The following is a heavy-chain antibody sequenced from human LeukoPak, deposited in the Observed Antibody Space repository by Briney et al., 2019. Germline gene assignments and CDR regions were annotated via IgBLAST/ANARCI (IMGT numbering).Heavy chain of an antibody. Sequence: GRFLRLSCPASALNFTSYWMHCVRQAAGEGLVWVSLIKTEASPTIYADSVKGRFTLSRERAQNTADDQLNSLRAEDTAVYFCARGHSSGNCYDAFDMWGQGTKVTVSS. V-gene: IGHV3-74*01. CDR3: ARGHSSGNCYDAFDM. CDR2: IKTEASPT. D-gene: IGHD2-15*01. CDR1: ALNFTSYW. J-gene: IGHJ3*02.